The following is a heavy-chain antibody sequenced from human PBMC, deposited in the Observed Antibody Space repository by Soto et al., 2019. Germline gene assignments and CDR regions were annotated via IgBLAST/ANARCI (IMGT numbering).Heavy chain of an antibody. CDR1: GGSISRSSSY. D-gene: IGHD6-19*01. J-gene: IGHJ5*02. V-gene: IGHV4-39*01. Sequence: PSETLSLTCTVSGGSISRSSSYWGWIRQPPGKGLEWIGNIFYSGSSYYNPSLKSRVIISVDTSKNQFSLKLSSVTAADTAVYYCARGHGGSGWYYTWFDPWGQETLVTVSS. CDR3: ARGHGGSGWYYTWFDP. CDR2: IFYSGSS.